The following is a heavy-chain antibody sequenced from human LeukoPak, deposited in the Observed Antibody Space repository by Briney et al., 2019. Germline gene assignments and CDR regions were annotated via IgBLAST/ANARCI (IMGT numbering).Heavy chain of an antibody. V-gene: IGHV1-18*01. CDR2: ISAYNGNT. CDR1: GYTFTSYG. CDR3: ARGPDTGAYDFWSGYGHFDY. Sequence: ASVKVSCKASGYTFTSYGISWVRQAPGQGLEWMGWISAYNGNTNYVQKLQGRVTMTTDTSTSTAYMELRSLRSDDTAVYYCARGPDTGAYDFWSGYGHFDYWGQGTLVTVSS. D-gene: IGHD3-3*01. J-gene: IGHJ4*02.